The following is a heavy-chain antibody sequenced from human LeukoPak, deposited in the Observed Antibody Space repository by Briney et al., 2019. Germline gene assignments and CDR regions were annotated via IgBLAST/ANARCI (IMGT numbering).Heavy chain of an antibody. CDR2: IYYSGSA. CDR3: ARDDWIPGSCPNSSGCSDAFDI. J-gene: IGHJ3*02. V-gene: IGHV4-30-4*01. Sequence: SETLSLTCTVSGGSISSGDYYWSWIRQPPGKGLEWIGYIYYSGSAYYNPSLKSRVTISVDTSKNQFSLKLSSVTAADTAVYYCARDDWIPGSCPNSSGCSDAFDIWGQGTMVTVSS. CDR1: GGSISSGDYY. D-gene: IGHD2-8*01.